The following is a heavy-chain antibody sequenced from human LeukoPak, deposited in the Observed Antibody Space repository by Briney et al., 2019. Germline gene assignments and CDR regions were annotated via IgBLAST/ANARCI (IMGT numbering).Heavy chain of an antibody. CDR1: GFTFSSYA. J-gene: IGHJ4*02. Sequence: HTGGSLRLSCAASGFTFSSYAMTWVRQAPGKGLEWVSTISDSGGSTQYADSVKGRFTISRDNSKNTLYLQMNSLRAEDTAVYYCAKGPLEWLLDHFDYWGQGTLVTVSS. CDR3: AKGPLEWLLDHFDY. CDR2: ISDSGGST. V-gene: IGHV3-23*01. D-gene: IGHD3-3*01.